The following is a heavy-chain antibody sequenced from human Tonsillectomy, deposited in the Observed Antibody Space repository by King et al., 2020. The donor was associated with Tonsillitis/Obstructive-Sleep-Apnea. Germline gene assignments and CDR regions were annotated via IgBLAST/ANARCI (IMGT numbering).Heavy chain of an antibody. CDR2: ISWNSGSI. CDR1: GFMFHDYA. Sequence: QLVQSGGGLVQPGRSLRLSCAASGFMFHDYAMHWVRQAPGKGLEWVSGISWNSGSIGYADSVKGRFTISRDNAKNFLYLQMNSLRAEDTALYYCTKDKNPRFGGAGNWFDPWGQGTLVTVSS. D-gene: IGHD3-16*01. CDR3: TKDKNPRFGGAGNWFDP. J-gene: IGHJ5*02. V-gene: IGHV3-9*01.